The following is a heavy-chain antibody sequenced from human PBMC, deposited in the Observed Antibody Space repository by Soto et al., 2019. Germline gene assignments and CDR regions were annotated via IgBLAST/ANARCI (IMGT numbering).Heavy chain of an antibody. CDR1: GFTFSSYS. CDR2: ISSSSYI. J-gene: IGHJ6*02. D-gene: IGHD3-10*01. Sequence: GGSLRLSCAASGFTFSSYSMNWVRQAPGKGLEWVSSISSSSYIYYADSVKGRFTISRDNAKNSLYLQMNSLRAEDTAVYYCAKLLWFGELLSSGMDVWGQGTTVTVS. CDR3: AKLLWFGELLSSGMDV. V-gene: IGHV3-21*01.